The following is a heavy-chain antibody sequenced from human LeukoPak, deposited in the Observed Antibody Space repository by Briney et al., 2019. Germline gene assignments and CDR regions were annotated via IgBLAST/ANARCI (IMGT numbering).Heavy chain of an antibody. J-gene: IGHJ4*02. Sequence: GESLQISCKGSGYTFTNYWIGWVRQMPGKGLEWMGIIYPGDSDTRYSPSFQGQVTISADKSISTAYLQWRSLQASDTAMYYCAIKSDYGDYVGRFDYWGQGTLVTVSS. CDR2: IYPGDSDT. D-gene: IGHD4-17*01. CDR1: GYTFTNYW. CDR3: AIKSDYGDYVGRFDY. V-gene: IGHV5-51*01.